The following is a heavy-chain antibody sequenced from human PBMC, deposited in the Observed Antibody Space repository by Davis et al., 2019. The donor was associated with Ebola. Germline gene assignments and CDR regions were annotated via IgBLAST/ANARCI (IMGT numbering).Heavy chain of an antibody. J-gene: IGHJ3*02. D-gene: IGHD6-19*01. CDR1: GYTFTGYY. CDR2: INPNSGGT. V-gene: IGHV1-2*02. CDR3: ARRSSGWFDAFDI. Sequence: AASVKVSCKASGYTFTGYYMHWVRQAPGQGLEWMGWINPNSGGTNYAQKFQGRVTMTRNTPISTAYMELSSLRSEDTAVYYCARRSSGWFDAFDIWGQGTMVTVSS.